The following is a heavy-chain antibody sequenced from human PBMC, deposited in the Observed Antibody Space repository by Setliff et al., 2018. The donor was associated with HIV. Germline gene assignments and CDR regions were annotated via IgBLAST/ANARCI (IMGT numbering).Heavy chain of an antibody. Sequence: ASVKVSCKASGYTFTGYYIHWVRQAPGQGLEWVGRINPNSGDTNYAQKSQGRVTMTRDTSINTAYMDLGRLRSDDTAVYYCARRGVGTSDAFDLWGQGTMVTVSS. J-gene: IGHJ3*01. V-gene: IGHV1-2*06. D-gene: IGHD2-8*01. CDR3: ARRGVGTSDAFDL. CDR2: INPNSGDT. CDR1: GYTFTGYY.